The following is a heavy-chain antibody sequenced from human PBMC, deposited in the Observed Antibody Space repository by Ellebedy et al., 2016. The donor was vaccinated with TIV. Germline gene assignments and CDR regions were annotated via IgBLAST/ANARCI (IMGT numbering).Heavy chain of an antibody. CDR1: GFTFSNYA. D-gene: IGHD3-10*01. Sequence: PGGSLRLSCAASGFTFSNYAMSWVRQAPGKGLEWVSAISGSGGGTYYADSVKGRFTISRDDSKNTLFLQMNSLRAEDTAVYYCATGPYTYGWGYWGQGTLVTVSS. CDR2: ISGSGGGT. V-gene: IGHV3-23*01. CDR3: ATGPYTYGWGY. J-gene: IGHJ4*02.